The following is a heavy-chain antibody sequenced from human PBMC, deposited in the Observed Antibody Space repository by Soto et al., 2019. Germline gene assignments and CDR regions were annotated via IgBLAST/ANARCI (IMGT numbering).Heavy chain of an antibody. CDR3: ARGPGYYAHQSWYYGIDV. D-gene: IGHD1-26*01. CDR2: IIPIFGTA. Sequence: QVQLVQSGAEVKKPGSSVKVSCKASGGTFSSYAISWVRQAPGQGLEWMGGIIPIFGTANYAQKFQGRVTITADESTSTAYMELSSLRSEDTAVYYCARGPGYYAHQSWYYGIDVWGQGTTVTVSS. V-gene: IGHV1-69*12. J-gene: IGHJ6*02. CDR1: GGTFSSYA.